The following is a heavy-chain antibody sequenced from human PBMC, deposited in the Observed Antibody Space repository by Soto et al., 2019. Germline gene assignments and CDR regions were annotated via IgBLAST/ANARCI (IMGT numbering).Heavy chain of an antibody. CDR1: GFTFSSYA. D-gene: IGHD3-16*01. CDR2: ISGSGGST. CDR3: AKGGLGGVYFAY. Sequence: GSLRLSCAASGFTFSSYAMSWVRQAPGKGLEWVSAISGSGGSTYYADSVKGRFTISRDNSKNTLYLQMNSLRAEDTAVYYCAKGGLGGVYFAYWGQGTLVTVSS. V-gene: IGHV3-23*01. J-gene: IGHJ4*02.